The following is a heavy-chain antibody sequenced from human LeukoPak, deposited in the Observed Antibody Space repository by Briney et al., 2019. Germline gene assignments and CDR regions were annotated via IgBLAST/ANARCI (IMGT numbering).Heavy chain of an antibody. Sequence: GGSLRLSCAASGFTFSSSAMSWVRQAPGKGLEWVSAISGSGDKTYYADSVKGRFTVSRDNSKNTLYLQMNSLRVEDTAVYYCAKDRMVYGYWGQGTLVAASS. CDR1: GFTFSSSA. CDR3: AKDRMVYGY. V-gene: IGHV3-23*01. D-gene: IGHD2-8*01. J-gene: IGHJ4*02. CDR2: ISGSGDKT.